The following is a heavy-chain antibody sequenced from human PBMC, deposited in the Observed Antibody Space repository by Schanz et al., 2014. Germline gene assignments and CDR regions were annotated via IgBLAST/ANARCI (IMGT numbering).Heavy chain of an antibody. CDR3: ANNWNLDY. J-gene: IGHJ4*02. Sequence: EVQLVASGGGLVQPGGSLRLSCAASGFAVDNYYMSCVRQAPGRGLEWVSSISGDHRNTFYADSVKGRFTISRDNSKNTLYLQMKSLRAEDTAVYYCANNWNLDYWGQGTLVTVSS. V-gene: IGHV3-23*04. D-gene: IGHD1-20*01. CDR1: GFAVDNYY. CDR2: ISGDHRNT.